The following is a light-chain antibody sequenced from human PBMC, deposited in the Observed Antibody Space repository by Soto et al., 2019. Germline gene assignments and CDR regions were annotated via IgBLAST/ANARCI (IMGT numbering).Light chain of an antibody. CDR1: PDIGNS. CDR3: QKSDHLPL. CDR2: DAY. Sequence: IQMTQSPPSLSASVGDRVTITCQASPDIGNSLNWFQHKPGKAPNLVIYDAYNLEIGVPSRFSASGSGTDFTFTITSLRPEDIATYYCQKSDHLPLFGPGTKVESK. J-gene: IGKJ3*01. V-gene: IGKV1-33*01.